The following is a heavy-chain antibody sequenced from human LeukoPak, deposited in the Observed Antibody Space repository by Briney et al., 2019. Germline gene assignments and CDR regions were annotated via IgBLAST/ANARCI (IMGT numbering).Heavy chain of an antibody. D-gene: IGHD3-22*01. CDR3: ARVVVTGLNGAFDI. CDR1: GYTFTSYD. V-gene: IGHV1-8*03. J-gene: IGHJ3*02. CDR2: MNPNSGNT. Sequence: GASVKVSCKASGYTFTSYDINWVRQATGQGLEWMGWMNPNSGNTGYAQKFQGRVTITRNTSISTAYMELSSLRSEDTAVYYCARVVVTGLNGAFDIWGQGTMVTVSS.